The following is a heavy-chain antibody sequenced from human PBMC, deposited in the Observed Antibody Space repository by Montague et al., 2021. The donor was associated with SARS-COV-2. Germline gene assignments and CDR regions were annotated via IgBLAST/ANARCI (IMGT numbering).Heavy chain of an antibody. CDR2: MYETGNM. D-gene: IGHD2/OR15-2a*01. CDR3: ARNMAC. CDR1: SGSLSNYY. J-gene: IGHJ4*02. Sequence: SETLSLTCTVSSGSLSNYYWSWIRQSPAKGLEWIGYMYETGNMIYNPSLRSRVSISADTSKSQFSLRLTSVTAADSARYYCARNMACWGQGVLVTV. V-gene: IGHV4-4*09.